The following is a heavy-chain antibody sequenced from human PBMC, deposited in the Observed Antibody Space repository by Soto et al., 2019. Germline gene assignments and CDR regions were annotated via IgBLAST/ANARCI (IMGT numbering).Heavy chain of an antibody. V-gene: IGHV3-74*01. D-gene: IGHD2-21*01. CDR1: GFTFSSNW. CDR2: INTDGRST. J-gene: IGHJ4*02. CDR3: ARDGEGF. Sequence: GGSLRLSCAASGFTFSSNWMHWFRRVPGRGLVWVSRINTDGRSTNYVDSVKGRFTTSRDNAKNTLYLQMNSLRVEDTAVYYCARDGEGFWGQGTLVTVSS.